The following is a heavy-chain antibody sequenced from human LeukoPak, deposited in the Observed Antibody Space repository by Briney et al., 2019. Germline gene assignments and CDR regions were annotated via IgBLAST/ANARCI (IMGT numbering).Heavy chain of an antibody. D-gene: IGHD3/OR15-3a*01. CDR3: ARDRTGYNWFDP. J-gene: IGHJ5*02. CDR1: GGSISSGGYY. CDR2: IYYSGST. V-gene: IGHV4-30-4*08. Sequence: SQTLSLTCTVSGGSISSGGYYWSWIRQHPGKGLEWIGYIYYSGSTYYNPSLKSRVTISVDTSKNQFSLKLSSVTAADTAVYYCARDRTGYNWFDPWGQGILVTVSS.